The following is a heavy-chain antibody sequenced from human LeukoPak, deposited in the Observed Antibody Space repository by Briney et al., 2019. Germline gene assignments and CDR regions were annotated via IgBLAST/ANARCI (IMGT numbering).Heavy chain of an antibody. CDR1: GGSFSDYY. CDR2: INHSGST. V-gene: IGHV4-34*01. D-gene: IGHD3-22*01. J-gene: IGHJ4*02. Sequence: SETLSLTCAVYGGSFSDYYWSWIRQPPGKGLEWIGEINHSGSTNYNPSLKSRVTISVDTSKNQFSLKLSSVTAADTAVYYCARGLYYDSSGTGLNFDCWGQGTLVTASS. CDR3: ARGLYYDSSGTGLNFDC.